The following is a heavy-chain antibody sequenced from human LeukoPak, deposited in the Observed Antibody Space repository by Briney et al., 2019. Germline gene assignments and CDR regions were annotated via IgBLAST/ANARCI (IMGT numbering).Heavy chain of an antibody. CDR2: TSYSEGT. CDR3: ATADCESFYFDS. CDR1: GGSVSRGGYY. J-gene: IGHJ4*02. Sequence: SETLSLTCTVSGGSVSRGGYYWNWIRQHPGKGLEWIGFTSYSEGTYYNPSLMSRITISVDRSQNQFSLKMRDVTAADTAVYFCATADCESFYFDSWGQGVLVAVSS. D-gene: IGHD2-21*01. V-gene: IGHV4-31*03.